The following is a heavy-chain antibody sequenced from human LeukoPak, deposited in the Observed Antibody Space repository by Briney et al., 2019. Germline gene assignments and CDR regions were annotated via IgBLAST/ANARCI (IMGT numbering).Heavy chain of an antibody. CDR1: GGSISSYY. CDR2: IYYSGST. CDR3: ARWGYDFWSGPLYYYYYMDV. Sequence: PSETLSLTCTVSGGSISSYYWSWIRQPPGKGLEWIGYIYYSGSTNYNPSLKSRVTISVDTSKNQFSLKLSSVTAADTAVYYCARWGYDFWSGPLYYYYYMDVWGKGTTVTVSS. V-gene: IGHV4-59*01. J-gene: IGHJ6*03. D-gene: IGHD3-3*01.